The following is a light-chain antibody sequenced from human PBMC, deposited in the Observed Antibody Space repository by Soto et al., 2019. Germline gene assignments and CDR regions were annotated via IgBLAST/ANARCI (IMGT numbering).Light chain of an antibody. CDR2: GAS. Sequence: EIVLTQSPGTLSLSPGERATLSCRASQSISNNFLAWYQQKPGQAPRVLIHGASSRATGTPDRISGSGSGTDFTLTISSLEPEDFAVYYCQQYDSSPWTFGQGTKVEIK. J-gene: IGKJ1*01. CDR1: QSISNNF. CDR3: QQYDSSPWT. V-gene: IGKV3-20*01.